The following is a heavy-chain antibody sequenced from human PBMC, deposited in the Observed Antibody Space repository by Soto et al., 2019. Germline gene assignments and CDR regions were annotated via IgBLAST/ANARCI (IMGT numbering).Heavy chain of an antibody. CDR1: GGSISSYY. CDR2: IYYSGST. V-gene: IGHV4-59*01. Sequence: PSETLSLTCTVSGGSISSYYWSWIRQPPGKGLEWIGYIYYSGSTNYNPSLKSRVTISVDTSKNQFSLKLSSVTAADTAVCYCARWRSSYYGSGSSNWFDPWGQGTTVTVSS. D-gene: IGHD3-10*01. J-gene: IGHJ5*01. CDR3: ARWRSSYYGSGSSNWFDP.